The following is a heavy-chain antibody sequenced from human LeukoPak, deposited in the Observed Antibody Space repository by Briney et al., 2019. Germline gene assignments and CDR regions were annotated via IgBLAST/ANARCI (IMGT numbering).Heavy chain of an antibody. CDR3: ARVDFTMVRGVPLPYAFDI. J-gene: IGHJ3*02. CDR2: IYYSGST. V-gene: IGHV4-59*01. D-gene: IGHD3-10*01. Sequence: KPSETLSLTCTVSGGSISSYYWSWIRQPPGKGLEWIGYIYYSGSTSYNPSLKSRVTISVDTSKNQFSLKLSSVTAADTAVYYCARVDFTMVRGVPLPYAFDIWGQGTMVTVSS. CDR1: GGSISSYY.